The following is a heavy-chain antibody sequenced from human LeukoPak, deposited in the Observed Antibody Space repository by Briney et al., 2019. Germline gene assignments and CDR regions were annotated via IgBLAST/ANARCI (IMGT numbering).Heavy chain of an antibody. Sequence: SETLSLTCAVYGGSFSGYYWSWIRQPPGEGLEWIGEINHSGSTNYNPSLKSRVTISVDTSKNQFSLKLSSVTAADTAVYYCARSEGGYGGYVFDYWGQGTLVTVSS. CDR3: ARSEGGYGGYVFDY. D-gene: IGHD5-12*01. CDR2: INHSGST. V-gene: IGHV4-34*01. CDR1: GGSFSGYY. J-gene: IGHJ4*02.